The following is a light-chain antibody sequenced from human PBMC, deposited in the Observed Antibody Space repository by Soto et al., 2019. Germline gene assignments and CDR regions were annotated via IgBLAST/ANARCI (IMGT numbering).Light chain of an antibody. J-gene: IGKJ4*02. V-gene: IGKV3-20*01. Sequence: EIVLTQSPGTLSLSPGERATLSCRASQSVSSSFLAWYQQKPGEATMLLIYGASSRATGPPDRFSGSGSRTYFTLTSSRLEPEDFAVYYCQQYGSSGLTFGGGTKVEIK. CDR3: QQYGSSGLT. CDR1: QSVSSSF. CDR2: GAS.